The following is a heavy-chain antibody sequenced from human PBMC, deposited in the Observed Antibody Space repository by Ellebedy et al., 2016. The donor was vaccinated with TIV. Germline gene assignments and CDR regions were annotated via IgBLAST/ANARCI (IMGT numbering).Heavy chain of an antibody. CDR3: AKGKAVYGGHPLDH. J-gene: IGHJ4*02. D-gene: IGHD2-8*01. Sequence: GGSLRRSXPASGFSSSAFAMTWVRQAPGKGLEWVSPLSGNGLAPYYADSVKGRFTISRDNSKNTLYLQMNTLRVEDTAIYYCAKGKAVYGGHPLDHWGQGTLVTVSS. CDR1: GFSSSAFA. V-gene: IGHV3-23*01. CDR2: LSGNGLAP.